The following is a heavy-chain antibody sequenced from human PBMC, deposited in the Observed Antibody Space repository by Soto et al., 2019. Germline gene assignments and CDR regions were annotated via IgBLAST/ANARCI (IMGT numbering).Heavy chain of an antibody. Sequence: EVPLLESGGGLVQPGGSLRLSCAASGFTFSSYAMSWVRQAPGKGLEWVSAISGSGGSTYYADSVKGRFTISRDNSKNTLYLQMNSLRAEDTAVYYCAKHDKKIAVAGTRWFDPWGQGTLVTVSS. J-gene: IGHJ5*02. CDR1: GFTFSSYA. V-gene: IGHV3-23*01. CDR3: AKHDKKIAVAGTRWFDP. D-gene: IGHD6-19*01. CDR2: ISGSGGST.